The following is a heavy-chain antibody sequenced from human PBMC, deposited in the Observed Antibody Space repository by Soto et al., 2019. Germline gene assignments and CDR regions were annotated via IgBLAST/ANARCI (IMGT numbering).Heavy chain of an antibody. CDR1: GYTFTSYY. J-gene: IGHJ3*02. D-gene: IGHD3-22*01. Sequence: GASVKVSCKASGYTFTSYYMHWVRQAPGQGLEWMGIINPSGGSTSYAQKFQGRVTMTRDTSTSTVYMELSSLRSEDTAVYYCARKVSSRGYEGAFDIWGQGTMVTVSS. CDR2: INPSGGST. CDR3: ARKVSSRGYEGAFDI. V-gene: IGHV1-46*01.